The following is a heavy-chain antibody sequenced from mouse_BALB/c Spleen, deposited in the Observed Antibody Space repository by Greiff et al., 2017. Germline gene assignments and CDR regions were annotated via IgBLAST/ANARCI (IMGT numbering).Heavy chain of an antibody. Sequence: VQGVESGPGLVAPSQSLSITCTVSGFSLTGYGVNWVRQPPGKGLEWLGMIWGDGSTDYNSALKSRLSISKDNSKSQVFLKMNSLQTDDTARYYCARDDGSSYLYFDYWGQGTTLTVSS. J-gene: IGHJ2*01. CDR2: IWGDGST. V-gene: IGHV2-6-7*01. CDR1: GFSLTGYG. CDR3: ARDDGSSYLYFDY. D-gene: IGHD1-1*01.